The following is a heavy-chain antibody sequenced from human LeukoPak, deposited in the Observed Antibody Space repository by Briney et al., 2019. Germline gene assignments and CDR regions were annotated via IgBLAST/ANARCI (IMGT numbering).Heavy chain of an antibody. D-gene: IGHD2-8*01. CDR3: ANEDTNPGDAFDI. V-gene: IGHV3-23*01. J-gene: IGHJ3*02. CDR2: SSGSGGIK. Sequence: PGGSLRLSCAASGFTLSNYAMSWVRQAPGKGLEWVSSSSGSGGIKYYADSVKGRFTISRDNSKNTLYLQMNSLRAEDTALYYCANEDTNPGDAFDIWGRGTMVTVSS. CDR1: GFTLSNYA.